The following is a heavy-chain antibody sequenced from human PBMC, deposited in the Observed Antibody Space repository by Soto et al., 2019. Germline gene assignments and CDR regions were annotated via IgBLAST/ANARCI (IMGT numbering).Heavy chain of an antibody. CDR3: AKSLDYYFDY. J-gene: IGHJ4*02. V-gene: IGHV3-30*18. CDR2: ISYDGSNK. Sequence: QVQLVESGGGVVQPGRSLRLSCAASGFTFSSYGMHWVRQAPGKGLEWVAVISYDGSNKYYADSVKGRFTISRDNSKNTLYLQMNSLRAEDTAVYYCAKSLDYYFDYWGQGTLVTVSS. D-gene: IGHD1-1*01. CDR1: GFTFSSYG.